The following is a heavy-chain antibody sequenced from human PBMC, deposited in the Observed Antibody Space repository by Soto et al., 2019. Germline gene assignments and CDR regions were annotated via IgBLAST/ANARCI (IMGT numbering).Heavy chain of an antibody. CDR1: GGSFSGYY. CDR2: INHSGST. J-gene: IGHJ5*02. D-gene: IGHD4-17*01. Sequence: SETLSLTCAVYGGSFSGYYWSWIRQPPGKGLEWIGEINHSGSTNYNPSLKSRVTISVDTSKNHFSLKLTSVTAADTAVYYCARNPLRTGWFDPWGQGTLVTVSS. CDR3: ARNPLRTGWFDP. V-gene: IGHV4-34*01.